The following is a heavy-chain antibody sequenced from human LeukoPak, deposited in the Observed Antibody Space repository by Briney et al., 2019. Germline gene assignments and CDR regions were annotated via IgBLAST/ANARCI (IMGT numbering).Heavy chain of an antibody. Sequence: PGGSLRLSCTASELTLSDHYIDWFRQAPGKGLEWVGRSRNKNKSYTTEYAASVKGRFTISRDESKNSLYLQMSSLKTDDTAVYYCARDRDGGKNDNSVFDMWGQGTMVTVSS. CDR2: SRNKNKSYTT. V-gene: IGHV3-72*01. D-gene: IGHD3-22*01. CDR3: ARDRDGGKNDNSVFDM. J-gene: IGHJ3*02. CDR1: ELTLSDHY.